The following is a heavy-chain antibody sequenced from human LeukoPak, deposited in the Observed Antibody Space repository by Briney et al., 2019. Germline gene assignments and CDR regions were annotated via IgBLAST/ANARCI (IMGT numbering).Heavy chain of an antibody. J-gene: IGHJ4*02. CDR3: AREGDTVTYPDY. CDR1: GFTFSSYA. D-gene: IGHD4-17*01. Sequence: GGSLRLSCAASGFTFSSYAMHWVRQAPGKGLEGVAVISYDGSNKYYADSVKGRFTVSRDNSKNTLYLQMNSLRAEDTAVYYCAREGDTVTYPDYWGQGTLVTVSS. CDR2: ISYDGSNK. V-gene: IGHV3-30*04.